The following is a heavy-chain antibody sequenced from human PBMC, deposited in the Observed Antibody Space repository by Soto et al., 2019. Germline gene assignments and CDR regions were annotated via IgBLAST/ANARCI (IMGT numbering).Heavy chain of an antibody. CDR1: GFTFSSYA. CDR3: AKGYCSSTSCYYPGIVYYYYGMDV. J-gene: IGHJ6*02. CDR2: ISGSGGST. Sequence: GGSLRLSCAASGFTFSSYAMSWVRQAPGKGLEWVSAISGSGGSTYYADSVKGRFTISRDNSKNTLYLQMNSLRAEDTAVYYCAKGYCSSTSCYYPGIVYYYYGMDVWGQGT. V-gene: IGHV3-23*01. D-gene: IGHD2-2*01.